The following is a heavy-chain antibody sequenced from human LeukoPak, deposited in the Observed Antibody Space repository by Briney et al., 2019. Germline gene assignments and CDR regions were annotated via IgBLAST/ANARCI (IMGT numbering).Heavy chain of an antibody. J-gene: IGHJ4*02. CDR1: GLTFSAYY. CDR2: IGHSSIGYSSDHL. CDR3: AREDFFTPHS. Sequence: PGGSLRLSCAASGLTFSAYYMTCLRQAPGKGLEWVSSIGHSSIGYSSDHLKYADSVKGRFTISRDNAKNSLYLQMDSLRAEDTAVYFCAREDFFTPHSWGQGTLVTVSS. D-gene: IGHD3/OR15-3a*01. V-gene: IGHV3-11*05.